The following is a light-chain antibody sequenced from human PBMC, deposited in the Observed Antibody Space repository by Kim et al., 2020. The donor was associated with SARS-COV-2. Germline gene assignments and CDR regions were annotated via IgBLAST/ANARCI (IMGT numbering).Light chain of an antibody. V-gene: IGKV1-5*03. CDR3: QQYSSSST. CDR1: QSTSNW. CDR2: QAS. J-gene: IGKJ1*01. Sequence: DIQMTQSPATLSASVGDRVTITCRASQSTSNWVAWYQQKPEQAPRLLVYQASILQSGVPSRFSGSGFGTEFILTISSLQPDDFATYYCQQYSSSSTFGRGTKVDIK.